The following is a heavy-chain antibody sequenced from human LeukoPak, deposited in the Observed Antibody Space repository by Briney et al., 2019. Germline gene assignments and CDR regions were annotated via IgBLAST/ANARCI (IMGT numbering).Heavy chain of an antibody. CDR3: ARDLRDSSSWYWYYYYMDV. J-gene: IGHJ6*03. V-gene: IGHV3-21*01. CDR2: ISISSSYI. CDR1: GFTFSSYS. Sequence: NPGGSLRLSCAASGFTFSSYSMNWVRQAPGKGLDWVSSISISSSYIYYADSVKGRFTISRDNAKNSLYLQMNSLRAEDTAVYYCARDLRDSSSWYWYYYYMDVWGKGTTVTVSS. D-gene: IGHD6-13*01.